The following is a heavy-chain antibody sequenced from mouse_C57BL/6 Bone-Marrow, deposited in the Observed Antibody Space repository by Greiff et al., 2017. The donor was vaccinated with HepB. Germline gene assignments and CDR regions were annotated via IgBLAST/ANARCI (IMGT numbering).Heavy chain of an antibody. J-gene: IGHJ2*01. D-gene: IGHD2-4*01. CDR2: IDPSDSYT. CDR1: GYTFTSYW. Sequence: QVQLQQPGAELVKPGASVKLSCKASGYTFTSYWMQWVKQRPGQGLEWIGEIDPSDSYTNYNQKFKGKATLTVDTSSSTAYTQLSSLTSEDSAVYYCARSGIYYDYFYYLDYWCQGTTLTVSS. V-gene: IGHV1-50*01. CDR3: ARSGIYYDYFYYLDY.